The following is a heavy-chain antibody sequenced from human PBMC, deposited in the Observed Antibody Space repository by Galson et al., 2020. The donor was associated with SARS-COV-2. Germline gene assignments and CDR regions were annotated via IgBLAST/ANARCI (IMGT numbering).Heavy chain of an antibody. CDR1: GYTFTSYD. CDR2: MNPNSGNT. Sequence: ASVKVSCKASGYTFTSYDINWVRQTTGQGLEWMGWMNPNSGNTGYAQKFQGRVTMTRDTSINTAYMELSSLTYEDTAVYYCARNQQYCSGGSCYPDNWFDPWGQGTLVTVSS. CDR3: ARNQQYCSGGSCYPDNWFDP. V-gene: IGHV1-8*01. J-gene: IGHJ5*02. D-gene: IGHD2-15*01.